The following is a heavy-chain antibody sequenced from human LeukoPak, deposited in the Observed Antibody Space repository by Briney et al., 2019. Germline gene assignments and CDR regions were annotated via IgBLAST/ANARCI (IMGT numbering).Heavy chain of an antibody. CDR2: ISGSGDST. V-gene: IGHV3-23*01. CDR1: GFTFSSYG. D-gene: IGHD2-15*01. CDR3: AKSGISGGSSYSLNDY. Sequence: GGSLRLSCAASGFTFSSYGMSWVRQAPGKGLEWVSAISGSGDSTYYADSVKGRFTISRDNSKNTLYLQMNNLRAEDTAIYYCAKSGISGGSSYSLNDYWGQGTLVTVSS. J-gene: IGHJ4*02.